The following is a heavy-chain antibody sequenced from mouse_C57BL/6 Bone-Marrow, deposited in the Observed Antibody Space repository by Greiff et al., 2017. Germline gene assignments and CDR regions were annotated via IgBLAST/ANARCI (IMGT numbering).Heavy chain of an antibody. D-gene: IGHD1-1*01. CDR3: AKNRYYFGSPWFAY. J-gene: IGHJ3*01. Sequence: VQLQQSGAELARPGASVKLSCKASGYTFTSYGIIWVKQRPGQGLEWIGEIYPRSGTTYYNAKFKGKATLTADKSSSTAYMELRSLTSEDSAVYFCAKNRYYFGSPWFAYWGQGTLVTISA. V-gene: IGHV1-81*01. CDR2: IYPRSGTT. CDR1: GYTFTSYG.